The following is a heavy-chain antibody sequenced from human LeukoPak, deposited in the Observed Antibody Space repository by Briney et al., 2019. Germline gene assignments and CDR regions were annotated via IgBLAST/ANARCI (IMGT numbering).Heavy chain of an antibody. Sequence: SETLSLTCTVSDGSITTHYWSWIRQPAGKGLEWIGRMHANGYTDHCPSLKSRLTMSVDTSKRQFSLRLSSVTAADTAVYFCARYGYYGSWRFMDVWGKGTTVIVSS. D-gene: IGHD3-10*01. CDR2: MHANGYT. CDR3: ARYGYYGSWRFMDV. CDR1: DGSITTHY. J-gene: IGHJ6*03. V-gene: IGHV4-4*07.